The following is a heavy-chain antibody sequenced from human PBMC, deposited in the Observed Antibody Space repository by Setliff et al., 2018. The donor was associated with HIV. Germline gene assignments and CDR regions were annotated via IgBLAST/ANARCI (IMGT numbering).Heavy chain of an antibody. D-gene: IGHD4-17*01. V-gene: IGHV3-48*03. CDR2: ISGSDGTV. Sequence: GGSLRLSCTGSGFRFGDYALNWVRQAPGKGLEWVGFISGSDGTVLYADSVKGRFSVSRDNAENSLSLQMNGHRDDDTAVYFWAKSSPPYYYGDRGGIDHWGQGTLVTVSS. CDR3: AKSSPPYYYGDRGGIDH. J-gene: IGHJ4*02. CDR1: GFRFGDYA.